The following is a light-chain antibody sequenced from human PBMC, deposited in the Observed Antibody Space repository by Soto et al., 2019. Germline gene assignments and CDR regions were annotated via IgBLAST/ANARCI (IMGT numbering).Light chain of an antibody. CDR3: SSYTSSSTYV. CDR2: DVS. J-gene: IGLJ1*01. CDR1: SSDVGAYNY. V-gene: IGLV2-14*01. Sequence: QSVLTQPASVSGSPGQSIAISCTGTSSDVGAYNYVSWYQQHPGKAPKLLIYDVSNRPSGVSDRFSGSKSGNTASLTISGLQAEDEADYYCSSYTSSSTYVFGTETKVTVL.